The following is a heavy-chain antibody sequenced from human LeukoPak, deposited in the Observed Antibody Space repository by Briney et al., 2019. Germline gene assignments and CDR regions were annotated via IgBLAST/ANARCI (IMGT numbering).Heavy chain of an antibody. Sequence: GGSLRLSCATSGFTLSGYDMHWVRQLTGKGLEWVSSIGNVADTYYSGSVKGRFVISRDNARNFVFLRMNSLRAEDTAVYYCVRAPGSGGFDSWGQGAQVTVSS. CDR2: IGNVADT. V-gene: IGHV3-13*01. J-gene: IGHJ4*02. CDR1: GFTLSGYD. CDR3: VRAPGSGGFDS. D-gene: IGHD6-19*01.